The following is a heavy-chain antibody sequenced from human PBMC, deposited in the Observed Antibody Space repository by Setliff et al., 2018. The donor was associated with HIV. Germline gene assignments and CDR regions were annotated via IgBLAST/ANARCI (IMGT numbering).Heavy chain of an antibody. CDR1: GFTFSNYG. D-gene: IGHD6-13*01. J-gene: IGHJ4*02. CDR3: AKARGGHSSRWYYFDY. Sequence: LRLSCAASGFTFSNYGMHWVRQAPGKGLEWVAVIWYDGSNKDYADSVKGRFTISRDNSKNTLYLQMNSLRAEDTAVYYCAKARGGHSSRWYYFDYWGQGTLVTVSS. CDR2: IWYDGSNK. V-gene: IGHV3-33*06.